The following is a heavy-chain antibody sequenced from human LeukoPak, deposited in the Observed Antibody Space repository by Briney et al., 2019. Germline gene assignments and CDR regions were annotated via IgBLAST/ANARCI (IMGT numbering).Heavy chain of an antibody. V-gene: IGHV6-1*01. CDR1: GDSVSRDSIT. CDR2: TYYKSAWYN. D-gene: IGHD6-19*01. CDR3: ARGTGWPHFDY. J-gene: IGHJ4*02. Sequence: SQTLSLTCAISGDSVSRDSITWNWIRQSPSRGLGWLGRTYYKSAWYNDYAVHMKSRITISPDTSKNQFSLQLNSVTPDDTAVYYCARGTGWPHFDYWGQGILVTVSS.